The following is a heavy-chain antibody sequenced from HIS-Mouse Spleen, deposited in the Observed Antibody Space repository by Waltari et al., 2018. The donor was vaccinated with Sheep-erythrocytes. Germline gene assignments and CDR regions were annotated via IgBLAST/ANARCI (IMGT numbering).Heavy chain of an antibody. Sequence: GTLKESGPVLVKPTETLTLTCTVSGFSLSNARMGVSWIRQPPGKALEWLAHIFSNDEKSYSTSLKSRLTISKDTSKSQVVLTMTNMDPVDTATYYCARITSYYDFWSTYNKDYFDYWGQGTLVTVSS. CDR2: IFSNDEK. CDR1: GFSLSNARMG. V-gene: IGHV2-26*01. J-gene: IGHJ4*02. CDR3: ARITSYYDFWSTYNKDYFDY. D-gene: IGHD3-3*01.